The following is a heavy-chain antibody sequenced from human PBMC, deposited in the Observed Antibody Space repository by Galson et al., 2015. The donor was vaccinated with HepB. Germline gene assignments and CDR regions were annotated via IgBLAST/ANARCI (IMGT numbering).Heavy chain of an antibody. CDR1: GFTFSSYW. V-gene: IGHV3-7*01. J-gene: IGHJ4*02. D-gene: IGHD4-17*01. Sequence: SLRLSCAASGFTFSSYWMSWVRQAPGKGLEWVANIKQDGSEKYYVDSVKGRFTISRDNAKNSLYLQMNSLRAEDTAVYYCARVSTTVTTPFFDYWGQGTLVTVSS. CDR3: ARVSTTVTTPFFDY. CDR2: IKQDGSEK.